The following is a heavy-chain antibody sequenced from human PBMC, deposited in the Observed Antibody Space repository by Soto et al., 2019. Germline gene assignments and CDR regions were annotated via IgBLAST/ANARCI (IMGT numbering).Heavy chain of an antibody. CDR1: GFTFNMYW. V-gene: IGHV3-74*01. CDR2: IYNDGTYA. J-gene: IGHJ4*02. D-gene: IGHD6-13*01. CDR3: TRGPRATSAGTSAH. Sequence: GGSLRLSCAGSGFTFNMYWMYWVRQVPGKGPVWVARIYNDGTYADYADSVKGRFTISRDNAKDTLYLQMNDLRAEDSALYHCTRGPRATSAGTSAHWGQGT.